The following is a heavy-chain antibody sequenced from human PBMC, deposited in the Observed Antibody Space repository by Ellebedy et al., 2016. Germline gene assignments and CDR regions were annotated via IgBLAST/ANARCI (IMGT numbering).Heavy chain of an antibody. D-gene: IGHD1-20*01. CDR1: GGSISSYY. CDR3: ARVNNWNRYYFDY. J-gene: IGHJ4*02. V-gene: IGHV4-59*01. Sequence: SETLSLTCTVSGGSISSYYWSWIRQSPGKGLEWIGYAYYRGTTDYNPSLKSRVTTSVDRTKNQFSLRLSSVTAADTAVYYCARVNNWNRYYFDYWGQGTLVTVSS. CDR2: AYYRGTT.